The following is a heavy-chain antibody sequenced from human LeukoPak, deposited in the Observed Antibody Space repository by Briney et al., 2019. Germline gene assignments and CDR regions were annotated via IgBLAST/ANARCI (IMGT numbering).Heavy chain of an antibody. Sequence: QPGGSLRLSCAASGFTFSTYWMHWVRQGPGKGLVWVSRTNPDGSSTSYADSVKGRFTISRDNAKNTVYLQMNSLRAEDTAVYYCARDSADISVWGKGTTVTVSS. J-gene: IGHJ6*04. CDR3: ARDSADISV. CDR2: TNPDGSST. V-gene: IGHV3-74*01. D-gene: IGHD5-12*01. CDR1: GFTFSTYW.